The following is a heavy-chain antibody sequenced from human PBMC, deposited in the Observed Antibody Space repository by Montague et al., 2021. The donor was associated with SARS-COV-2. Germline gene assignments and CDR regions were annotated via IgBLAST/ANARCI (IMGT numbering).Heavy chain of an antibody. Sequence: TLSLTCTVSGGSISSGGYYWCWIRQHPGKGLELIGYIYYSGSTYYNPSLKSRVTISVDTSKNQFSLKLSSVTAADTAVYYCARARITMIVVVNAFNIWGQGTMVTVSS. CDR1: GGSISSGGYY. CDR2: IYYSGST. J-gene: IGHJ3*02. D-gene: IGHD3-22*01. CDR3: ARARITMIVVVNAFNI. V-gene: IGHV4-31*03.